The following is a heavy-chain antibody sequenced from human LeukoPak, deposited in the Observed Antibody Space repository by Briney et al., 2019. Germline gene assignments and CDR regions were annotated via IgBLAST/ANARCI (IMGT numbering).Heavy chain of an antibody. J-gene: IGHJ4*02. V-gene: IGHV4-30-4*08. CDR2: IYYSGST. CDR1: GGSISSYY. CDR3: ARGKYQPLLYTAALDY. D-gene: IGHD2-2*01. Sequence: KTSETLSLTCTVSGGSISSYYWSWIRQPPGKGLEWIGYIYYSGSTYYNPSLKSRVTISVDTSKNQFSLKLSSVTAADTAVYYCARGKYQPLLYTAALDYWGQGTLVTVSS.